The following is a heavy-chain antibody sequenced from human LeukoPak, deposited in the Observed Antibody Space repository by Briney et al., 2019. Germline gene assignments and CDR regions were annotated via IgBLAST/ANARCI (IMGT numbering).Heavy chain of an antibody. D-gene: IGHD4-17*01. CDR3: ARTSFGDYAYDY. J-gene: IGHJ4*02. CDR1: GYTFIGYY. V-gene: IGHV1-2*06. Sequence: GASVKVFCKASGYTFIGYYMHWVRQAPGQGLEWMGRINGNSGGTNYAQRFQGRVTMTRDTSISTAYMELSRLRSDDTAVYYCARTSFGDYAYDYWGQGTLVTVSS. CDR2: INGNSGGT.